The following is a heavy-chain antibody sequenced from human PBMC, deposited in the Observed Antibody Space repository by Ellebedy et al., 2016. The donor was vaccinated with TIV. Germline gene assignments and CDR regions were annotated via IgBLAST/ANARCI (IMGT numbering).Heavy chain of an antibody. J-gene: IGHJ6*02. CDR3: ARDSSGWYGSFDYYGMDV. CDR1: GGSISSYY. D-gene: IGHD6-19*01. Sequence: MPGGSLRLSCTVSGGSISSYYWSWIRQPPGKGLEWIGYIYYSGSTNYNPSLKSRVTISVDTSKNQFSLKLSSVTAADTAVYYCARDSSGWYGSFDYYGMDVWGQGTTVTVSS. V-gene: IGHV4-59*01. CDR2: IYYSGST.